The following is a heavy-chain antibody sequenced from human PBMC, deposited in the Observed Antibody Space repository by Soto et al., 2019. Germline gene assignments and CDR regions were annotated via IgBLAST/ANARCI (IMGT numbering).Heavy chain of an antibody. J-gene: IGHJ4*02. CDR3: ARTWDSRGQGPFDY. CDR2: IYYSGST. D-gene: IGHD1-26*01. V-gene: IGHV4-39*01. CDR1: GGSISSGGYY. Sequence: SETLSLTCTVSGGSISSGGYYWSWIRQHPGKGLEWIGSIYYSGSTYYNPSLKSRVTISVDTSKNQFSLKLSSVTAADTAVYYCARTWDSRGQGPFDYWGQGTLVTVSS.